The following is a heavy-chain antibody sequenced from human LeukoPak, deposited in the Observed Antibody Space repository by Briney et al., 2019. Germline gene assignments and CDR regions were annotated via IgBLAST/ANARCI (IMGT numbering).Heavy chain of an antibody. D-gene: IGHD3-3*01. V-gene: IGHV4-59*12. Sequence: SETLSLTCTVSGGSISSYYWSWIRQPPGKGLEWIGYIYHSGSTYYNPSLKSRVTISVDRSKNQFSLKLSSVTAADTAVYYCARVPHYDFWSGYPDAEYFQHWGQGTLVTVSS. J-gene: IGHJ1*01. CDR1: GGSISSYY. CDR2: IYHSGST. CDR3: ARVPHYDFWSGYPDAEYFQH.